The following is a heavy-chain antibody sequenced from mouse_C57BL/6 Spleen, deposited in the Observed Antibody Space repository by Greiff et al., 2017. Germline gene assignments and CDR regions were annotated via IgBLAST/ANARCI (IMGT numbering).Heavy chain of an antibody. Sequence: QVQLQQSGTELVKPGASVKLSCKASGYTFTSYWMHWVKQRPGQGLEWIGNINPSNGGTNYNEKFKSKATLTVDKSSSTAYMQLSSLTSEDSAVYYCARNDGYYVGAMDYWGQGTSVTGSS. J-gene: IGHJ4*01. CDR3: ARNDGYYVGAMDY. D-gene: IGHD2-3*01. V-gene: IGHV1-53*01. CDR1: GYTFTSYW. CDR2: INPSNGGT.